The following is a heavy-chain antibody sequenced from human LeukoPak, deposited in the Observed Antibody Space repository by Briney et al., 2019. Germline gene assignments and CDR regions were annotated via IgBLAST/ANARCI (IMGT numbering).Heavy chain of an antibody. CDR1: GGTFSSYA. V-gene: IGHV1-18*01. D-gene: IGHD3-10*01. J-gene: IGHJ6*02. CDR3: ARVDTVRGVIIGNMDV. Sequence: ASVKVPCKASGGTFSSYAISWVRQAPGQGLEWMGWISAYNGNTNYEQKFQGRVAMTTDTMTTDTSTSTAYMELRSLRSDDTAVYYCARVDTVRGVIIGNMDVWGQGTTVTVSS. CDR2: ISAYNGNT.